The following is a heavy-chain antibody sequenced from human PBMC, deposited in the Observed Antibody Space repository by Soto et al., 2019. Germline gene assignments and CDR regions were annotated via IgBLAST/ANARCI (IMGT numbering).Heavy chain of an antibody. CDR3: ARGIRLGGGAFDI. Sequence: GGSLRLSCAASGFTFSSYWMHWVRQAPGKGLVWVSRINSDGSSTSYADSVKGRFTISRDTAKNTLYLQMNSLRAEDTAVYYCARGIRLGGGAFDIWGQGTMVTVSS. J-gene: IGHJ3*02. V-gene: IGHV3-74*01. CDR2: INSDGSST. CDR1: GFTFSSYW. D-gene: IGHD5-12*01.